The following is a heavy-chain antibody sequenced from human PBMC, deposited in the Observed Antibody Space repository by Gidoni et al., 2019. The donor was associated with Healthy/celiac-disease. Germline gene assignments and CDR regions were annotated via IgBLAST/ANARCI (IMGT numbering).Heavy chain of an antibody. J-gene: IGHJ4*02. CDR3: AKGGSVRGWRGFDY. D-gene: IGHD3-10*01. CDR1: GFTFDDYA. V-gene: IGHV3-9*01. CDR2: ISWNSGSI. Sequence: EVQLVESGGGLVQPGRSLRLSCAASGFTFDDYAMHWVRQAPGKGLEWVSGISWNSGSIGYADSVKGRFTISRDNAKNSLYLQMNRLRAEDTALYYCAKGGSVRGWRGFDYWGQGTLVTVSS.